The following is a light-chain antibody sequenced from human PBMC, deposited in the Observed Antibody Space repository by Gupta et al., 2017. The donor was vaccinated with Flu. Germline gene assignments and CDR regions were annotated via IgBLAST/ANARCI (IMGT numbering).Light chain of an antibody. CDR1: QSLLHGDGKTY. CDR3: RQSLQLPIT. V-gene: IGKV2D-29*01. Sequence: VTPGQPASISCKSSQSLLHGDGKTYLYWYLQKPGQPPQLLIYEVSNRFSGVPDKFSGSGSGTDFTLIISLAEAEDVGVYYCRQSLQLPITLGQGTRLEIK. J-gene: IGKJ5*01. CDR2: EVS.